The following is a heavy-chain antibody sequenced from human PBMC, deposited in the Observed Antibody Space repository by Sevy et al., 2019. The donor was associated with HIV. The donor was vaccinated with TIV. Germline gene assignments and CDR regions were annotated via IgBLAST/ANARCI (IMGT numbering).Heavy chain of an antibody. CDR1: GGSFSGYY. V-gene: IGHV4-34*01. CDR3: ARGPLPYSAKD. Sequence: SETLSLTCAVYGGSFSGYYWSWIRQPPGKGLEWIGEINHSGSTNYNPSLKSRVTISVDTSKNQFSLKLSSVTAADTAVYYCARGPLPYSAKDWGQGTLVTVSS. D-gene: IGHD6-13*01. CDR2: INHSGST. J-gene: IGHJ4*02.